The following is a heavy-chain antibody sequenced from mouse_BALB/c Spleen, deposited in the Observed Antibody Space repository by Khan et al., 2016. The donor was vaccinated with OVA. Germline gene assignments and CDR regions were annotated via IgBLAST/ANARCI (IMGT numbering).Heavy chain of an antibody. Sequence: EVQLQESGPELVKPGASVKISCKASGYTFSDYNMDWVKQSLGKRLEWLGYIYPNDGDSGYNQKLKTKATLTVDMYSSKAYLELRSLTSEYSAVYCCVRSGYGSFAFWGQGTLVTVS. J-gene: IGHJ3*01. CDR1: GYTFSDYN. D-gene: IGHD1-2*01. V-gene: IGHV1S29*02. CDR3: VRSGYGSFAF. CDR2: IYPNDGDS.